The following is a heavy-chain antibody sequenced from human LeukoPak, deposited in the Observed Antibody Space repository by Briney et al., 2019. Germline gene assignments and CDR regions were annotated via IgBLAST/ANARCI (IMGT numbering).Heavy chain of an antibody. Sequence: ASVKVSFKASGYTFTGYYIHWVRQAPGQGLEWMGWINPNSGGRNYAQKFQGRVTMTRDTSISTAYMELSRLRSDDTAVYYCARGSRDIVPPYYGMDVWGQGTTVTVSS. V-gene: IGHV1-2*02. CDR3: ARGSRDIVPPYYGMDV. CDR1: GYTFTGYY. J-gene: IGHJ6*02. CDR2: INPNSGGR. D-gene: IGHD2-15*01.